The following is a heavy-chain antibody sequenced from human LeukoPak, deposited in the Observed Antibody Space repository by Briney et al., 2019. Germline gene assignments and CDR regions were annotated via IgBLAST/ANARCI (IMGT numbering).Heavy chain of an antibody. CDR3: ARNAEYYDSSGYFPFDC. D-gene: IGHD3-22*01. Sequence: ASVKVSCKASGYTFTSYYMHWVRQAPGQGLEWMGIINPSGGSTSYAQKFQGRVTMTRDTSISTVYMELSRLTSDDTAVYYCARNAEYYDSSGYFPFDCWGQGTLVTVSS. CDR1: GYTFTSYY. V-gene: IGHV1-46*01. J-gene: IGHJ4*02. CDR2: INPSGGST.